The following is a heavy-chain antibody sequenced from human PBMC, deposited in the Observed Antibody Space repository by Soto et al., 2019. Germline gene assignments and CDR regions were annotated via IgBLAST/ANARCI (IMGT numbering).Heavy chain of an antibody. CDR1: GFTFSSYA. V-gene: IGHV3-23*01. D-gene: IGHD6-6*01. Sequence: GGSLRLSCAASGFTFSSYAMSWVRQAPGKGLEWVSAISGSGGSTYYADSVKGRFTISRDNSKNTLYLQMNSLRAEDTAVYYCAKDVRQQLVSTADYWGQGTLVTVSS. CDR3: AKDVRQQLVSTADY. J-gene: IGHJ4*02. CDR2: ISGSGGST.